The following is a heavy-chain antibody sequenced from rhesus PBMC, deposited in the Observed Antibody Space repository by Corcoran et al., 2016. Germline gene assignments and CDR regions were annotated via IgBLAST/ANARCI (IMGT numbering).Heavy chain of an antibody. D-gene: IGHD6-13*01. J-gene: IGHJ4*01. CDR1: GASLSSNW. CDR2: VNGNRGIT. Sequence: QVQLQESGPGLVKISETLALTCTVAGASLSSNWWSWIRQPPGKGLGWNGEVNGNRGITNYNPSPMSRVTNSKDASQNQFSLKLSSVTAADTAVYYCARRSLYSSWPVDYWGQGVLVTVSS. V-gene: IGHV4-80*01. CDR3: ARRSLYSSWPVDY.